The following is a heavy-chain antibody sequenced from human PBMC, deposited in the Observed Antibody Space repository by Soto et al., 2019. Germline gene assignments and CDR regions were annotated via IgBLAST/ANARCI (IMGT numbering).Heavy chain of an antibody. Sequence: GGLLRVPYTASEFKFVYFAGSWVLQPPGKGLEWVSAISGSGGSTYYADSVKGRFTISRDNSKNTLYLQMNSLRAEDTAVYYCAKDGIRFLEWFPYYYYMDVWGKGTTVTVSS. CDR3: AKDGIRFLEWFPYYYYMDV. CDR1: EFKFVYFA. CDR2: ISGSGGST. V-gene: IGHV3-23*01. J-gene: IGHJ6*03. D-gene: IGHD3-3*01.